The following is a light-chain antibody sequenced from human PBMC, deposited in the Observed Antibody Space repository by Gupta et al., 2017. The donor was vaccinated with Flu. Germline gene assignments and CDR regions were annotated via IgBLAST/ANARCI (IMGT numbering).Light chain of an antibody. Sequence: DIVMTQSPDSLAVSPGERATINCKSSQSVLYSSNNKNYLAWYQQKPGQPPKLLIYWASTRESGVPDRFSGRGSGTDFTLTISSLQAEDVAVYYCQQEDSTPRTFGQGTKVEIK. CDR2: WAS. CDR1: QSVLYSSNNKNY. CDR3: QQEDSTPRT. V-gene: IGKV4-1*01. J-gene: IGKJ1*01.